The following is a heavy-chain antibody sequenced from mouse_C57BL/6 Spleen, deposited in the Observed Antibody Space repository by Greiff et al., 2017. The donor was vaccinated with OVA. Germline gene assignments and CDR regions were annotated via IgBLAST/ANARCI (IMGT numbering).Heavy chain of an antibody. CDR3: ARSLITTVGGDY. CDR2: IYPGDGDT. Sequence: QVQLQQSGPELVKPGASVKISCKASGYAFSSSWMNWVKQRPGKGLEWIGRIYPGDGDTNYNGKFKVKATLTADKSSSTAYMQLSSLTSEDSAVYFWARSLITTVGGDYWGQGTTLTVSS. D-gene: IGHD1-1*01. CDR1: GYAFSSSW. J-gene: IGHJ2*01. V-gene: IGHV1-82*01.